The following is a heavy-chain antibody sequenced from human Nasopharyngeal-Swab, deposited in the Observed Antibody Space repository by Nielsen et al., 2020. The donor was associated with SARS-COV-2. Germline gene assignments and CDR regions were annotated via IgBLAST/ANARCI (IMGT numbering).Heavy chain of an antibody. Sequence: GGSLRLSCTASGFTFSNYAMTWARQAPGKGLEWVSSIRGNGVSTYYADSVKGRFTISSDKSKSTLELQMSSLRAGDTAVYYCAKMRDWGDFAFDIWGQGTMVIVSS. D-gene: IGHD7-27*01. J-gene: IGHJ3*02. V-gene: IGHV3-23*01. CDR1: GFTFSNYA. CDR2: IRGNGVST. CDR3: AKMRDWGDFAFDI.